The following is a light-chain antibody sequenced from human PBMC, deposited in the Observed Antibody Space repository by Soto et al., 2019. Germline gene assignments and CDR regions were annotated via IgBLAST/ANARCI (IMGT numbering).Light chain of an antibody. V-gene: IGLV2-8*01. J-gene: IGLJ2*01. CDR2: EVT. CDR1: SSDVGGYDY. Sequence: QSALTQPPSASGSPGQSVTISCTGSSSDVGGYDYVSWYQQHPGKAPKLIIYEVTKRPSGVPDRFSGSKSGSTASLTVSGLQAADEADYYCSSYAGSNSVLFGGGTKLTVL. CDR3: SSYAGSNSVL.